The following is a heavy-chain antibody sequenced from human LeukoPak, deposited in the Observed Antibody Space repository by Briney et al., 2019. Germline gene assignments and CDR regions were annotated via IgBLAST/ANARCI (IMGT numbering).Heavy chain of an antibody. CDR2: ISSSSSYI. CDR1: GFTFSSYS. J-gene: IGHJ4*02. Sequence: GGSLRLSCAASGFTFSSYSMNWVRQAPGKGLEWVSSISSSSSYIYYADSVKGRFTISRDNAKNSLYLQMNSLRAEDTAVYYCARDLWDYGDNGYCWGQGTLVTVSS. CDR3: ARDLWDYGDNGYC. V-gene: IGHV3-21*01. D-gene: IGHD4-23*01.